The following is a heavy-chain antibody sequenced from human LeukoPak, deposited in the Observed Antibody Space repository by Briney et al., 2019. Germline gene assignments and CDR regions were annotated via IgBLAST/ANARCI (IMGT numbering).Heavy chain of an antibody. CDR2: INAGNGNA. CDR3: ARPTSLDAFDI. D-gene: IGHD2-2*01. J-gene: IGHJ3*02. CDR1: GYTFTSYA. V-gene: IGHV1-3*01. Sequence: ASVKVSCKASGYTFTSYAMHWVRQAPGQRLEWMGWINAGNGNAKYSQKFQGRVTITRDTSASTAYMELSSLRSEDTAVHYCARPTSLDAFDIWGQGTMVTVSS.